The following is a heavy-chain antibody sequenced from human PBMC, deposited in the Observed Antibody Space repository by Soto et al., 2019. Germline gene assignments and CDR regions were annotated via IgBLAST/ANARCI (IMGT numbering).Heavy chain of an antibody. CDR3: ARGLVDYYYGMDV. J-gene: IGHJ6*02. Sequence: SETLSVISAVYGWSFIGCNWSLIRQPPGKGLEWIGEINHSGSTNYNPSLKSRVTISVDTSKNQFSLKLSSVTAADTAVYYCARGLVDYYYGMDVWGQGTTVT. D-gene: IGHD2-8*02. CDR2: INHSGST. CDR1: GWSFIGCN. V-gene: IGHV4-34*01.